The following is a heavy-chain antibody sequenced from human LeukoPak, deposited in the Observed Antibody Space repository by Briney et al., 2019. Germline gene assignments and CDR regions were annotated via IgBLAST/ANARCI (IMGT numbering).Heavy chain of an antibody. CDR3: ARGPAANSGDYYVGDY. V-gene: IGHV3-74*01. J-gene: IGHJ4*02. Sequence: GGSLRFSCAASGFTFSRSWMHWVRQAPGKGLVWVSRINDDGSTTSYADSVKGRFTISRDNAKNTLYLQMNSLRAEDTAVYYCARGPAANSGDYYVGDYWGQGTLVTVSS. D-gene: IGHD1-26*01. CDR1: GFTFSRSW. CDR2: INDDGSTT.